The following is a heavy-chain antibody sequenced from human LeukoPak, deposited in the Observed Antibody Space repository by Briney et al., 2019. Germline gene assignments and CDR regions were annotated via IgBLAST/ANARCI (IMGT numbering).Heavy chain of an antibody. CDR3: ARGSYYDILTGYYWVNGMAV. CDR2: MNANSGNT. V-gene: IGHV1-8*01. J-gene: IGHJ6*02. Sequence: ASVKVSCKASGYTFTSYDINWVRQATGQGLEWMGWMNANSGNTGYAQKFQGRVTMTRNTSISTAYMELSSLRSEDTAVYYCARGSYYDILTGYYWVNGMAVWGQGTTVTVSS. D-gene: IGHD3-9*01. CDR1: GYTFTSYD.